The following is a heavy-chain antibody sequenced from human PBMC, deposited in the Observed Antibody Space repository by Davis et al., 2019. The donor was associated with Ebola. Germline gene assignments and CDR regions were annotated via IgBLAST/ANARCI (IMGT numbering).Heavy chain of an antibody. D-gene: IGHD2-15*01. V-gene: IGHV5-51*01. CDR1: GYSFTNYW. Sequence: PGGSLRLSCAGSGYSFTNYWIHWVRQMPGKGLECMGTIYPGDSDTRYSPSFQGQVTISVDTSISTAYLQWNSLKASDTAIYYCARHSFDCGGRSCANRHFQYWGQGTVVTVSS. CDR2: IYPGDSDT. J-gene: IGHJ1*01. CDR3: ARHSFDCGGRSCANRHFQY.